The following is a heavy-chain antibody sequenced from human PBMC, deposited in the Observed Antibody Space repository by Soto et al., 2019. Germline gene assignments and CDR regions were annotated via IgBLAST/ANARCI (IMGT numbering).Heavy chain of an antibody. CDR3: ARAGQYYDSSGHAN. V-gene: IGHV1-18*01. CDR1: GYSFATSG. CDR2: ISAYNGNT. Sequence: QVKLVQSGTEVKEPGASMKVSCKASGYSFATSGISWVRQAPGQGLEWMGWISAYNGNTNYDQKLQVRVSMTTDTSTSTAYLELRNLRSDDTAVYYCARAGQYYDSSGHANWGQGTLVTVSS. J-gene: IGHJ4*02. D-gene: IGHD3-22*01.